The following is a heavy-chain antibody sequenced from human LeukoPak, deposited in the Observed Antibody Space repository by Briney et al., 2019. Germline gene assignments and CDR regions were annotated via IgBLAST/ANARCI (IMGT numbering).Heavy chain of an antibody. CDR2: ISAYNGNT. CDR1: GYTFIGYY. Sequence: ASVKVSCKASGYTFIGYYMHWVRQAPGQGLEWVGWISAYNGNTNYAQKLQGRVTMTTDTSTSTAYMDLRSLRSDDTAVYYCARVRNSGFRYVDSWGQGTLVTVSS. D-gene: IGHD5-12*01. J-gene: IGHJ4*02. V-gene: IGHV1-18*04. CDR3: ARVRNSGFRYVDS.